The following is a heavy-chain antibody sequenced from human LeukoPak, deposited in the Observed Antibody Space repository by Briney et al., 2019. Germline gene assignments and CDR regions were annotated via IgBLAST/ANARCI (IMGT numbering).Heavy chain of an antibody. CDR3: AKVGLGYCTNGVCPLDY. Sequence: PGGSLRLSCAASGFTFSSYGMHWVRQAPGKGLEWVAFIRYDGSNKYYADSVKGRFTISRDNSKNTLYLQMNSLRAEDTAVYYCAKVGLGYCTNGVCPLDYWGQGALVTVSS. J-gene: IGHJ4*02. D-gene: IGHD2-8*01. CDR1: GFTFSSYG. CDR2: IRYDGSNK. V-gene: IGHV3-30*02.